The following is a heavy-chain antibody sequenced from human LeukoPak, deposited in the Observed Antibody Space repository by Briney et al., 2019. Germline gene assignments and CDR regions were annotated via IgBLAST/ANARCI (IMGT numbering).Heavy chain of an antibody. Sequence: SVKVSCKASGGTFSSYAISWVRQAPGQGLEWMGGIIPIFGTANYAQKFQGRVTITADESTSTAYMELSSLRSEDTAVYYCASSMYYGQAPKYYDYYYGMDVWGQGTTVTVSS. J-gene: IGHJ6*02. V-gene: IGHV1-69*01. CDR3: ASSMYYGQAPKYYDYYYGMDV. CDR1: GGTFSSYA. D-gene: IGHD3-10*01. CDR2: IIPIFGTA.